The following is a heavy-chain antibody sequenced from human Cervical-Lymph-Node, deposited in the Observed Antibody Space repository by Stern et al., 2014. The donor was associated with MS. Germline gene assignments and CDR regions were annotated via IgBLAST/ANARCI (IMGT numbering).Heavy chain of an antibody. J-gene: IGHJ6*02. V-gene: IGHV1-2*02. D-gene: IGHD6-19*01. Sequence: VQLEEAGSEVKKPGASVRASCKASGYTFSAYYIHWVRQAPGQGPEWMGWMNPNTGGTNYAQKFQDRVTMTRDTSSNTAYMELYRLKSDDTARYYCARDEAVAGYNGLDVWGQGTTVTVSS. CDR1: GYTFSAYY. CDR2: MNPNTGGT. CDR3: ARDEAVAGYNGLDV.